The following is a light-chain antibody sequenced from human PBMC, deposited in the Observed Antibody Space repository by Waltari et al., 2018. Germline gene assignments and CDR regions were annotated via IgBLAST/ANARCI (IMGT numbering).Light chain of an antibody. CDR1: TSDVWGYNL. CDR2: EGT. Sequence: SALTQPASVSGSPGQSITISCTGSTSDVWGYNLVSWYRQFPNQAPHLIIYEGTRRPSGVSSRFSASKSGNTASLTISGLQAEDEALYFCSSYARSDNSVLFGGGTQLSVL. CDR3: SSYARSDNSVL. V-gene: IGLV2-23*01. J-gene: IGLJ2*01.